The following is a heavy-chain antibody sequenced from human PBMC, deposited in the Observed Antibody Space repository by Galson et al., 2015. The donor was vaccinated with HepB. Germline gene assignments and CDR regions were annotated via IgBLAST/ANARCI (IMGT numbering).Heavy chain of an antibody. D-gene: IGHD2-2*01. Sequence: LRLSCAASGFTFSSYSMNWVRQAPGKGLEWVSYISSSSSTIYYADSVKGRFTISRDNAKNSLYLQMNSLRDEDTAVYYCARDCSSTSCYRTLGAFDIWGQGTMVTVSS. J-gene: IGHJ3*02. V-gene: IGHV3-48*02. CDR1: GFTFSSYS. CDR3: ARDCSSTSCYRTLGAFDI. CDR2: ISSSSSTI.